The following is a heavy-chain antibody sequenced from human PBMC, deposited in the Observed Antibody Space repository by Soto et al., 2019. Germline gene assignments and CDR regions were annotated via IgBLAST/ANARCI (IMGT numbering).Heavy chain of an antibody. Sequence: GGSLRISSPASAFPFSSHAMMCFLTPPLKGLDLFSSISGSGGSTYYADSVKGRFTISRDNSKNTLYLQMNSLRAEDTAVYYCAKDMLYCSSTSCYFRVHGRDVWGQGTTVTVSS. V-gene: IGHV3-23*01. D-gene: IGHD2-2*01. CDR1: AFPFSSHA. CDR3: AKDMLYCSSTSCYFRVHGRDV. CDR2: ISGSGGST. J-gene: IGHJ6*02.